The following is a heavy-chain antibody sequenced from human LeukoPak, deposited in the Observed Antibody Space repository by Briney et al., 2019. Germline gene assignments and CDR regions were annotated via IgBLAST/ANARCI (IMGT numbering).Heavy chain of an antibody. Sequence: GASVKVSCRASGYTFTSYAMHWVRQAPGQRLEWMGWINAGNGDTKYSQKFQGRVTITRDTSASTAYMKLSSLRSEDTAVYYCARDRGRILGYDSSGYYPPDYWGQGTLVTVSS. V-gene: IGHV1-3*01. CDR3: ARDRGRILGYDSSGYYPPDY. CDR1: GYTFTSYA. D-gene: IGHD3-22*01. J-gene: IGHJ4*02. CDR2: INAGNGDT.